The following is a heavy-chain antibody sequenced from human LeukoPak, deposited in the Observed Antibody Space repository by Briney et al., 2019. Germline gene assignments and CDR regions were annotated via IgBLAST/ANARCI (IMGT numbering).Heavy chain of an antibody. D-gene: IGHD6-6*01. CDR2: MNSDGSEG. CDR3: ARSSYSSSSSV. Sequence: GGSLRLSCAVSGFTFSGFWMSWSRQAPGKGLEWVASMNSDGSEGYYADVVKGRFTISRDNAKNSLYLQINSLRAEDTAVYYCARSSYSSSSSVWGQGTMVTVSS. J-gene: IGHJ3*01. V-gene: IGHV3-7*03. CDR1: GFTFSGFW.